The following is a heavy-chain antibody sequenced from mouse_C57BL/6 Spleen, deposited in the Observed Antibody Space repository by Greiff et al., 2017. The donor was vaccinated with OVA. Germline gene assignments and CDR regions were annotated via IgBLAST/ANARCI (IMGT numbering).Heavy chain of an antibody. CDR2: ISNGGGST. V-gene: IGHV5-12*01. J-gene: IGHJ3*01. Sequence: EVHLVESGGGLVQPGGSLKLSCAASGFTFSDYYMYWVRQTPEKRLEWVAYISNGGGSTYYPDTVKGRFTISRDNAKNTLYLQMSRLKSEDTAMYYCARNDGAWFAYWGQGTLVTVSA. CDR3: ARNDGAWFAY. D-gene: IGHD2-12*01. CDR1: GFTFSDYY.